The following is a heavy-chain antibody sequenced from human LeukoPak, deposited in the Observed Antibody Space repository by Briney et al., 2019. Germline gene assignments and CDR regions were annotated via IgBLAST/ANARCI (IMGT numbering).Heavy chain of an antibody. D-gene: IGHD2-15*01. CDR1: GFTFSSYA. CDR3: AKAVVADSGRLGRI. V-gene: IGHV3-23*01. J-gene: IGHJ3*02. Sequence: GGSLRLSCAASGFTFSSYAMSWVRQAPGKGLEGVSAISGSGGSTYYADSVKGRFTISRDNSKNTPYLQMNSLRAEDTALYYCAKAVVADSGRLGRIWGQGTMVTVSS. CDR2: ISGSGGST.